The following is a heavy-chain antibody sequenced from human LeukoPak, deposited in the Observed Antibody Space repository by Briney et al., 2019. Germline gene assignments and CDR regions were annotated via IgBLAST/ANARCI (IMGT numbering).Heavy chain of an antibody. J-gene: IGHJ5*02. CDR2: MSPKSGDR. V-gene: IGHV1-8*02. CDR3: ARTPPKGDIGT. Sequence: ASVKVSCKASGYTFTSYGISWVRQATGQGLEWMGWMSPKSGDRGYAQKFQGRVTMTRDTSKTTAYMELSSLRSEDTAVYYCARTPPKGDIGTWGQGTLVTVSS. CDR1: GYTFTSYG. D-gene: IGHD2-21*02.